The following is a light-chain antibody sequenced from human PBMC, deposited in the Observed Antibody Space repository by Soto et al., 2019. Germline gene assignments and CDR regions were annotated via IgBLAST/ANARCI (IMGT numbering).Light chain of an antibody. J-gene: IGKJ2*01. CDR3: QQYGSSPPYT. Sequence: EIVLTQSPGTLSLSPGERATLSCRASQSVSSNYLAWYQQKPGQAPRLLIYGASSRATGSPDRFSGSGSGTDFTLTIGRLEPEDFAVYYCQQYGSSPPYTFGQGTKLEI. CDR2: GAS. CDR1: QSVSSNY. V-gene: IGKV3-20*01.